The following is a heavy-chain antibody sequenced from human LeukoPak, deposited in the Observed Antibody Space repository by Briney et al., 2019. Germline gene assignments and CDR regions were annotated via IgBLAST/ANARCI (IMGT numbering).Heavy chain of an antibody. Sequence: GGSLRLSCVASGFTFSSTTMGWVRQAPGRGLEWVSSITAIDGRTYYADSVRRRFTISRDNSKNTVYLQLNSLRAGDTAIYYYTQDRRGPAAGTWYFDSWGQGTLVTVSS. D-gene: IGHD6-13*01. CDR3: TQDRRGPAAGTWYFDS. CDR2: ITAIDGRT. J-gene: IGHJ4*02. CDR1: GFTFSSTT. V-gene: IGHV3-23*01.